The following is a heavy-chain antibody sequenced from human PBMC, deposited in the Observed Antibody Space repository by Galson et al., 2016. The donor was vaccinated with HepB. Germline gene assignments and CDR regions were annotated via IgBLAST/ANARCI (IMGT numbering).Heavy chain of an antibody. J-gene: IGHJ4*02. D-gene: IGHD1-26*01. V-gene: IGHV3-30-3*01. CDR2: LSSAARKN. CDR3: ARDRGYYSHFDS. Sequence: SLRLSCAASGFSFSSYVMDWVRQAPRKRLDWVAFLSSAARKNFYADSVKGRFTIARDNSKNQLYLQMSSLRGEDTAVYYCARDRGYYSHFDSWGQGTLVTVSS. CDR1: GFSFSSYV.